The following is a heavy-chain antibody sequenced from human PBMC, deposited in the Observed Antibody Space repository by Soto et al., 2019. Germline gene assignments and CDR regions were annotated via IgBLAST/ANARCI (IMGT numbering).Heavy chain of an antibody. Sequence: GASVKVSCKASGYTFTSYYMHWVRQAPGQGLEWMGIINPSGGSTSYAQKFQGRVTMTRDTSTSTVYMELSSLRSEDTAVYYCARASPYYDSSGYPHGDAFDIWGQGTMVTVSS. CDR2: INPSGGST. V-gene: IGHV1-46*01. CDR1: GYTFTSYY. CDR3: ARASPYYDSSGYPHGDAFDI. J-gene: IGHJ3*02. D-gene: IGHD3-22*01.